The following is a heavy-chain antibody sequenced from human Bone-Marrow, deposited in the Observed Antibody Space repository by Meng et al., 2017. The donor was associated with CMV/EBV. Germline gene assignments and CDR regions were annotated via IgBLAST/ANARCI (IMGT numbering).Heavy chain of an antibody. J-gene: IGHJ3*02. Sequence: GESLKISCAASGFTFSSYSMNWVRQAPGKGLEWVSSISSSSSYIYYADSVKGRFTISRDNAKNSLYLQMNSLRAEDTAVYYCASRSSGAHAFDIWGQGTMVT. D-gene: IGHD2-15*01. CDR2: ISSSSSYI. V-gene: IGHV3-21*01. CDR1: GFTFSSYS. CDR3: ASRSSGAHAFDI.